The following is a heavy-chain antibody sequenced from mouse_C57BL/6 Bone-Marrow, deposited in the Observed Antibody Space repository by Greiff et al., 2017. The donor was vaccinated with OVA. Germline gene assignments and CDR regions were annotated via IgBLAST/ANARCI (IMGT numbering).Heavy chain of an antibody. V-gene: IGHV1-52*01. D-gene: IGHD3-2*02. J-gene: IGHJ3*01. CDR1: GYTFTRSW. CDR2: IDPSDSET. Sequence: VQLQQPGAELVRPGSSVKLSCKASGYTFTRSWLHWVKQRPIQGLEWIGNIDPSDSETHYNQKFKDKATLTVDKSSSTAYMQLSSLTSEDSAVYYCARPTAQATPAWFAYWGQGTLVTVSA. CDR3: ARPTAQATPAWFAY.